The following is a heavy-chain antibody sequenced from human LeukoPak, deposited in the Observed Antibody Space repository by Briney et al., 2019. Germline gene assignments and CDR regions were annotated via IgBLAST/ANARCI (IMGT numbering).Heavy chain of an antibody. Sequence: SETLSLTCTVSGGSISSGDYYWSWIRQPPGKGLEWIGYIYYSGSTYYNPSLKSRVTISVDTSKNQFSLKLSSVTAADTAVYYCARCKGSNWFDPWGQGTLVTVSS. D-gene: IGHD2-15*01. V-gene: IGHV4-30-4*08. CDR1: GGSISSGDYY. CDR2: IYYSGST. CDR3: ARCKGSNWFDP. J-gene: IGHJ5*02.